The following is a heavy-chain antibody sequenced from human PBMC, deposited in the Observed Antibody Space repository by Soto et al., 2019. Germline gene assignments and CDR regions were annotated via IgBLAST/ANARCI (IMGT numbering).Heavy chain of an antibody. J-gene: IGHJ3*02. D-gene: IGHD3-3*01. V-gene: IGHV3-23*01. CDR1: GFTFSDYG. CDR2: ISGSGST. CDR3: AKDSRLPGFGLLIHAFDM. Sequence: PGGSLRLSCAASGFTFSDYGMSWVRQAPGKGLEWVSAISGSGSTFYADSVKGRFTISRDNSKNTLYLQMNSLRVEDTATYYCAKDSRLPGFGLLIHAFDMWGHGTMVTVSS.